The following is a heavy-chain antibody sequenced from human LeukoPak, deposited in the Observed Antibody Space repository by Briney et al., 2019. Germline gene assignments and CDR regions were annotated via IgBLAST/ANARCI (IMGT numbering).Heavy chain of an antibody. CDR2: ISAYNGNT. CDR3: ARDSSAYDYVWGSYDNNWFDP. CDR1: GYTFTSYG. D-gene: IGHD3-16*01. J-gene: IGHJ5*02. V-gene: IGHV1-18*01. Sequence: ASVKASCKASGYTFTSYGISWVRQAPGQGLEWMGWISAYNGNTNYAQKLQGRVTMTTDTSTSTAYMELRSLRSDDTAVYYCARDSSAYDYVWGSYDNNWFDPWGQGTLVTVSS.